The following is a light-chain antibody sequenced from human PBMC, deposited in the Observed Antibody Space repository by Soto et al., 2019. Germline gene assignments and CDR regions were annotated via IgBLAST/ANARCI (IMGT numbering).Light chain of an antibody. V-gene: IGKV3-20*01. Sequence: EIVFTPSPATLSLSPGERATLSCRASQSISSSFLAWYQQKPGQAPRLLIYGASSRATGIPDRFSGTGSETDFTLTISRLEPEDFAVYYCQQYDNSPITFGQGTRLEI. CDR2: GAS. CDR3: QQYDNSPIT. J-gene: IGKJ5*01. CDR1: QSISSSF.